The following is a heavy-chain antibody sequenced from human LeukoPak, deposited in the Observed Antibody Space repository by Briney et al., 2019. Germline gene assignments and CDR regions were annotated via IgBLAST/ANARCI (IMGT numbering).Heavy chain of an antibody. D-gene: IGHD5-18*01. CDR3: ARKRGYSYGYEYYYYGMDV. Sequence: SETLCLTCTVSGGSISSYYWSWIRQPPGKGLEWIGYIYYSGSTNYNPSLKSRVTISVDTSKNQFSLKLSSVTAADTAVYYCARKRGYSYGYEYYYYGMDVWGQGTTVTVSS. CDR2: IYYSGST. J-gene: IGHJ6*02. CDR1: GGSISSYY. V-gene: IGHV4-59*01.